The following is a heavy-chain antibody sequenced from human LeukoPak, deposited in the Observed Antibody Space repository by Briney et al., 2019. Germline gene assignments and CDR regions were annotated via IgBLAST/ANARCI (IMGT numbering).Heavy chain of an antibody. V-gene: IGHV3-53*01. CDR2: IYSGGGT. Sequence: GGSLRLSCAASGFTVSSNYMSWVRQAPGKGLEWVSVIYSGGGTYYADSVKGRFTISRDNSKNTLYLQMNSLRAEDTAVYYCASDSGSYYEEAFDIWGQGTMVTVSS. CDR3: ASDSGSYYEEAFDI. J-gene: IGHJ3*02. D-gene: IGHD1-26*01. CDR1: GFTVSSNY.